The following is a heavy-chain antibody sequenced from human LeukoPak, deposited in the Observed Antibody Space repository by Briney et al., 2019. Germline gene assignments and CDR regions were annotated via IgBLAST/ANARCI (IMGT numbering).Heavy chain of an antibody. Sequence: GGSLRLSCAASGFTFDNYEMNWVRQAPGKGLEWVSYINSGGYTIYYADSVKGRFSISRDNSKNSLYLQMNSLTTEDTALYYCTKALPMSTEVSLDYWGQGTLVTVSS. V-gene: IGHV3-48*03. J-gene: IGHJ4*02. CDR3: TKALPMSTEVSLDY. CDR2: INSGGYTI. D-gene: IGHD5/OR15-5a*01. CDR1: GFTFDNYE.